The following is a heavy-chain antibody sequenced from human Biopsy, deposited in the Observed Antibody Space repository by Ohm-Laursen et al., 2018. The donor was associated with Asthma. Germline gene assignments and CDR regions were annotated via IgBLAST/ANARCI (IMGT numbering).Heavy chain of an antibody. Sequence: SSVKVSCKASGGTFNYAITWVRQAPGQGLEWMGGIIPIFGTTNYAQKFKGRVTITADESSSTAYMELSSLRSEDTAVYYCARETGHSYGSGSEYYFDYWGLGTLVTVSS. J-gene: IGHJ4*02. CDR2: IIPIFGTT. CDR3: ARETGHSYGSGSEYYFDY. CDR1: GGTFNYA. D-gene: IGHD3-10*01. V-gene: IGHV1-69*01.